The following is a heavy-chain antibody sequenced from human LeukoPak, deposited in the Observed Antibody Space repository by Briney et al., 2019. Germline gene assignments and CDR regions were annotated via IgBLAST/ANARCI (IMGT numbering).Heavy chain of an antibody. V-gene: IGHV3-30-3*01. CDR1: GFTFSSYP. CDR3: AKDPGIVVVITTFLDY. D-gene: IGHD3-22*01. J-gene: IGHJ4*02. CDR2: ISSDGSDK. Sequence: GRSLRLSCAASGFTFSSYPIHWVRQAPGKGLDWVALISSDGSDKKYADSVKGRFTISRDNSKNTLYLQMNSLRAEDTAVYYCAKDPGIVVVITTFLDYWGQGTLVTVSS.